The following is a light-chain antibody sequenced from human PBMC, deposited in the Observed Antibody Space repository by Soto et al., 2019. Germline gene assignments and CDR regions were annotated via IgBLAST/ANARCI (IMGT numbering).Light chain of an antibody. V-gene: IGKV1-27*01. CDR1: QDIRNF. J-gene: IGKJ3*01. CDR2: AAS. CDR3: QKYSSVPV. Sequence: DIQMTQSPTSLSASVGDRVTITCRASQDIRNFVAWYQQKPGKAPKLLIYAASTLQSGVTSRFSGSGTGTDFPLTSNSLQPEDVATYSCQKYSSVPVFGPGTKVEIK.